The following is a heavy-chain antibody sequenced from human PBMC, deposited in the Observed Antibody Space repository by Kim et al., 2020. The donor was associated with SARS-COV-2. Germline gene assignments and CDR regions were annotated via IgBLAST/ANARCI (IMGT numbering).Heavy chain of an antibody. CDR3: ARAAGYCSSTSCYTLGELNWFDP. J-gene: IGHJ5*02. Sequence: ASVKVSCKASGYTFTGYYMHWVRQAPGQGLEWMGRINPNSGGTNYAQKFQGRLTMTRDTSISTAYMELSRLRSDDTAVYYCARAAGYCSSTSCYTLGELNWFDPWGQGTLVTVSS. D-gene: IGHD2-2*02. CDR2: INPNSGGT. CDR1: GYTFTGYY. V-gene: IGHV1-2*06.